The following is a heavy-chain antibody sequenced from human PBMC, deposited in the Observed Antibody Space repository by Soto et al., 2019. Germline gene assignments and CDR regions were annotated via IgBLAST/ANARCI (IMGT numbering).Heavy chain of an antibody. CDR1: GYTFTGYY. Sequence: ASVKVSCKASGYTFTGYYMHWVRQAPGQGLEWMGWINPNSGGTNYAQKFQGRVTMTRDTSISTAYMELSRLRSDDTAVYYCARYCCSTSWYYYFQPWGQGTLVTVS. J-gene: IGHJ1*01. CDR2: INPNSGGT. V-gene: IGHV1-2*02. D-gene: IGHD2-2*01. CDR3: ARYCCSTSWYYYFQP.